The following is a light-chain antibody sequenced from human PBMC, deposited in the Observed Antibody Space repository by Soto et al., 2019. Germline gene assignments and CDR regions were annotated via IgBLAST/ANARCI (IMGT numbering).Light chain of an antibody. CDR2: AAS. CDR3: QQSYSTPHT. V-gene: IGKV1-39*01. J-gene: IGKJ2*01. CDR1: QSISSY. Sequence: DIQMTQSPSSLSASVGDRVTITCRASQSISSYLNWYQQKPGKAPKLLIYAASSLQSGGPSRFSGSGSGTDFKLTISSLQPEDFATYYGQQSYSTPHTVGQGTKLEIK.